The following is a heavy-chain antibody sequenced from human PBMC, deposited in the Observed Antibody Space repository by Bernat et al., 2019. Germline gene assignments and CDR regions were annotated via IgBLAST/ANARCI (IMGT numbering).Heavy chain of an antibody. CDR2: IYSGGST. V-gene: IGHV3-53*05. CDR1: GFTVSSNY. J-gene: IGHJ3*02. Sequence: EVQLVETGGGLIQPGGSLRLSCAASGFTVSSNYMSWVRQAPGKGLEWVSVIYSGGSTYYADSVKSRFTISRDNSKNTRYLQMNSLRAEDTAVYYCARAGGYYDYIWGSYRVNDAFDIWGQGTMVTVSS. CDR3: ARAGGYYDYIWGSYRVNDAFDI. D-gene: IGHD3-16*02.